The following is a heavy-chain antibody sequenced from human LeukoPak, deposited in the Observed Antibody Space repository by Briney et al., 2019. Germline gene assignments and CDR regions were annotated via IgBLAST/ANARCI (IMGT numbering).Heavy chain of an antibody. CDR1: GGSISSYY. CDR2: IYYSGST. D-gene: IGHD4-17*01. Sequence: SETLSLTCTVSGGSISSYYWSWIRQPPGKGLEWIGYIYYSGSTNYNPSLKSRVTISVDTSKNQFSLKLSSVTAADTAVYYCARIEWDYGDYGPGYWGQGTLVTVSS. CDR3: ARIEWDYGDYGPGY. J-gene: IGHJ4*02. V-gene: IGHV4-59*01.